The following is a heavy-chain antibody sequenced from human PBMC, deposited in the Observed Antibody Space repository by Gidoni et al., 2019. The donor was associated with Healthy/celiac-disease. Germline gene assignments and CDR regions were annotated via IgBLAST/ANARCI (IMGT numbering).Heavy chain of an antibody. CDR3: ARVPLGYCSSTSCYAAWGYGMDV. J-gene: IGHJ6*02. D-gene: IGHD2-2*01. Sequence: EVQLVESGGGLVQPGGYLRLSCAASGFTFSSYWMSWVRQAPGKGLEWVANIKQDGSEKYYVDSVKGRFTISRDNAKNSLYLQMNSLRAEDTAVYYCARVPLGYCSSTSCYAAWGYGMDVWGQGTTVTVSS. V-gene: IGHV3-7*04. CDR1: GFTFSSYW. CDR2: IKQDGSEK.